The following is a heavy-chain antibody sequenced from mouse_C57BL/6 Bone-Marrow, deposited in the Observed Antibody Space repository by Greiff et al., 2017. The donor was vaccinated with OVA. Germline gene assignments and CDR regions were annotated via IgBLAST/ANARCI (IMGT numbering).Heavy chain of an antibody. CDR1: GYTFTTYP. D-gene: IGHD1-1*01. CDR3: ARQDYGSSYGFAY. CDR2: FHPYNDDT. J-gene: IGHJ3*01. Sequence: QVQLKQPGAELVKPGASVKMSCKASGYTFTTYPIEWMKQNHGKSLEWIGNFHPYNDDTKYNEKFKGKATLTVEKSSSTVYLELSRLTSDDSAVYCCARQDYGSSYGFAYWGQGTLVTVSA. V-gene: IGHV1-47*01.